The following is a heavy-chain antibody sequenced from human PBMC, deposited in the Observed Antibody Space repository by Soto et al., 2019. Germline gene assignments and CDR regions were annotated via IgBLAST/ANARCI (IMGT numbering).Heavy chain of an antibody. CDR1: GGTFSSYA. CDR3: ARAQRQPGGPLYYYYGMDV. J-gene: IGHJ6*02. CDR2: IIPIFGTA. V-gene: IGHV1-69*01. Sequence: QVQLVPSGAEVKKPGSSVKVSCKASGGTFSSYAISWVRQAPGQGLEWMGGIIPIFGTANYPQQLQGRVMIPAEEPTSTAYMELSSLRSGDTAVLYCARAQRQPGGPLYYYYGMDVWGQGTTGTVSS. D-gene: IGHD3-16*01.